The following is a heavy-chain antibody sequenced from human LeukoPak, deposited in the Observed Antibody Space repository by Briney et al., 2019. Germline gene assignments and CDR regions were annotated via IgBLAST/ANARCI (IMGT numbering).Heavy chain of an antibody. CDR2: IIPIFGTA. CDR3: AGGIAGWYSSSWYYYYMDV. CDR1: GGTFSSYA. Sequence: GSSVKVSCKASGGTFSSYAISWVRQAPGQGLEWMGGIIPIFGTANYAQKFQGRVTITADKSTSTAYMELSSLRSEDTAVYYCAGGIAGWYSSSWYYYYMDVWGKGTTVTVSS. V-gene: IGHV1-69*06. D-gene: IGHD6-13*01. J-gene: IGHJ6*03.